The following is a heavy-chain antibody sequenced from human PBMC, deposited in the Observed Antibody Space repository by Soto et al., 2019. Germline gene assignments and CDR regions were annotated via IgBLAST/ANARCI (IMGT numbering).Heavy chain of an antibody. J-gene: IGHJ4*02. CDR3: ARIPRIAAAGQSIDY. CDR1: GYTFTGYY. CDR2: INPNSGGT. D-gene: IGHD6-13*01. Sequence: QVQLVQSGAEVKKPGASVKVSCKASGYTFTGYYMHWVRQAPGQGLEWMGWINPNSGGTNYAQKFQGRVTMTRDTSISTAYMELSRLRSDDTAVYYCARIPRIAAAGQSIDYWGQGTLVTVSS. V-gene: IGHV1-2*02.